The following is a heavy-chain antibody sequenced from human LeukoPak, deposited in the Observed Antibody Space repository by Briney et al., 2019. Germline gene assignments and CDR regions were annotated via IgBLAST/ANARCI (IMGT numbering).Heavy chain of an antibody. CDR1: GFTFSSYS. CDR2: ISSSSSTI. Sequence: GGSLRLSCAASGFTFSSYSMNWVRQAPGKGLEWVSYISSSSSTICYADSVKGRFTISRDNAKNSLYLQMNSLRAEDTAVYYCARSPLTRNYYDSSGYYMDVWGKGTTVTVSS. D-gene: IGHD3-22*01. CDR3: ARSPLTRNYYDSSGYYMDV. J-gene: IGHJ6*03. V-gene: IGHV3-48*04.